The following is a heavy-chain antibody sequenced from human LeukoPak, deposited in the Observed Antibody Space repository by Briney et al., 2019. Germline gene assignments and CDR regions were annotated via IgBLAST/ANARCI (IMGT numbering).Heavy chain of an antibody. D-gene: IGHD3-22*01. Sequence: ASVTVSCKASGYTFTNYAMHWVRQTPGQRLEWLGWHNAANGRTEHSQDLQGRVTITRDTSASTAYMELSSLRSEDMAVYYCVRGRDRSAWLFDYWGQGTLVTVSS. CDR2: HNAANGRT. CDR1: GYTFTNYA. CDR3: VRGRDRSAWLFDY. J-gene: IGHJ4*02. V-gene: IGHV1-3*02.